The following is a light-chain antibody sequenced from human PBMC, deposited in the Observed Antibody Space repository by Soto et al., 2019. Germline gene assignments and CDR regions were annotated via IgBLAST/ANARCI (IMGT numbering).Light chain of an antibody. Sequence: EIVLTQSPATLSLSPGERATLSCRASQSVSSSYLAWYQQKPGQAPRLLIYGASSRATGIPDSFSGSGCGTAFALTISRLLPEDVAVYYCQQYGSSPPYTFGPGTKVDIK. CDR2: GAS. CDR1: QSVSSSY. CDR3: QQYGSSPPYT. V-gene: IGKV3-20*01. J-gene: IGKJ3*01.